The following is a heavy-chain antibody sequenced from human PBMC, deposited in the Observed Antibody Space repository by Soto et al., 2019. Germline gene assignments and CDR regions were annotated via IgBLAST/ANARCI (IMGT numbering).Heavy chain of an antibody. CDR1: GFTFISYS. CDR3: ARDGRTYSGSYLAVDY. CDR2: ISSSSSYI. J-gene: IGHJ4*02. Sequence: PGGSLRLSCAASGFTFISYSMNWVRQAPGKGLEWVSSISSSSSYIYYADSVKGRFTISRDNAKNSLYLQMNSLRAEDTAVYYCARDGRTYSGSYLAVDYWGQGTLVTVSS. D-gene: IGHD1-26*01. V-gene: IGHV3-21*01.